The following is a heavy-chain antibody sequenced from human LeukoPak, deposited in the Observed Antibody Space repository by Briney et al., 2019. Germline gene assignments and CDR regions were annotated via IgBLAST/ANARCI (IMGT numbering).Heavy chain of an antibody. CDR3: ARAREDYYDSSGYYSAFDY. J-gene: IGHJ4*02. D-gene: IGHD3-22*01. Sequence: SETLSLTCGVYAGPFSGYYWSWIRQPPGKGLEWIGEINHSGSANYNPSLKSRVTISVDMSKNQFSLKLNSVTAADTAVYYCARAREDYYDSSGYYSAFDYWGQGTLVTVPS. V-gene: IGHV4-34*01. CDR1: AGPFSGYY. CDR2: INHSGSA.